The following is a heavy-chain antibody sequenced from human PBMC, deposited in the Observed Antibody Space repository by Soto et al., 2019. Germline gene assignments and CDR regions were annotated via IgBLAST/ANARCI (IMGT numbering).Heavy chain of an antibody. D-gene: IGHD1-1*01. CDR2: INPNGGST. CDR3: ARSNDNDGILPDY. CDR1: GYTXTSYY. V-gene: IGHV1-46*01. J-gene: IGHJ4*01. Sequence: GXSXKVSFKASGYTXTSYYMHWVRQAPGQGLEWMGIINPNGGSTTYARKFQGRLTITTDTATSTLYMELSSLRSEDTAVYSCARSNDNDGILPDYWGHGTLVTVSS.